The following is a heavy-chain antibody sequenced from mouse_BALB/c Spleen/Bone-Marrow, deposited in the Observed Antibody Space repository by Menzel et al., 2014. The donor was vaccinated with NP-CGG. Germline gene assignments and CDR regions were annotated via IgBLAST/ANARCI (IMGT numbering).Heavy chain of an antibody. J-gene: IGHJ2*01. CDR3: ARINGYDY. V-gene: IGHV1S81*02. Sequence: VQVVESGAELVKPGASMKLSCKASGYTFTSYWMHWVKQRPGQGLEWIGEIDPSTGRTDYNKKFKSQATLTVDKSSSTAYMHLSSLTSEDSAVYYCARINGYDYWGQGTTLTVSS. CDR2: IDPSTGRT. D-gene: IGHD2-2*01. CDR1: GYTFTSYW.